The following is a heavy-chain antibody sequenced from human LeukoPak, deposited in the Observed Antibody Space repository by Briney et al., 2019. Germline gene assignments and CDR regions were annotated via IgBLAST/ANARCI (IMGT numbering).Heavy chain of an antibody. D-gene: IGHD6-19*01. J-gene: IGHJ3*02. Sequence: SQTLSLTCTVSGGSITSGDYHWSWIRQYPGKGLEWIGYIYHSGSTNYNPSLKSRVTISVDTSKNQFSLKLSSVTAADTAVYYCARGRYSSGWYAAFDIWGQGTMVTVSS. V-gene: IGHV4-30-4*01. CDR1: GGSITSGDYH. CDR3: ARGRYSSGWYAAFDI. CDR2: IYHSGST.